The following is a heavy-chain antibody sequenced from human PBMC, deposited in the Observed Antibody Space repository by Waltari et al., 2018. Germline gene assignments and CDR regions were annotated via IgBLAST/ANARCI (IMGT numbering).Heavy chain of an antibody. CDR1: GGPISSSSYY. Sequence: QLQLQESGPGLVNPSETLSLTCPVSGGPISSSSYYWGWIRQPHGQGREWIGSIYYSGSTYYNPSLKSRVTISVDTSKNQFSLKLSSVTAADTAVYYCARLYCSGGSCYPPVDYYGMDVWGQGTTVTVSS. D-gene: IGHD2-15*01. J-gene: IGHJ6*02. V-gene: IGHV4-39*07. CDR2: IYYSGST. CDR3: ARLYCSGGSCYPPVDYYGMDV.